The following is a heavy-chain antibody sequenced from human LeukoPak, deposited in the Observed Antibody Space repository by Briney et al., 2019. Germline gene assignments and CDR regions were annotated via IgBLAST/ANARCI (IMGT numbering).Heavy chain of an antibody. J-gene: IGHJ4*02. CDR1: GGSISSGGYY. V-gene: IGHV4-39*07. CDR3: ASVQITRDRWAPSGWYIRDY. Sequence: PSETLSLTCTVSGGSISSGGYYWSWIRQPPGKGLEWIGEINHSGSTNYNPSLKSRVTISVDTSKNQFSLKLSSVTAADTAVYYCASVQITRDRWAPSGWYIRDYWGQGTLVTVSS. D-gene: IGHD6-19*01. CDR2: INHSGST.